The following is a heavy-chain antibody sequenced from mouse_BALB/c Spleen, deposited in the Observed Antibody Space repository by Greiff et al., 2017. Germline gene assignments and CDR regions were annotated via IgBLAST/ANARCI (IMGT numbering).Heavy chain of an antibody. D-gene: IGHD1-1*01. CDR2: ISNLAYSI. CDR3: ARDYGSSYAFAY. Sequence: DVHLVESGGGLVQPGGSRKLSCAASGFTFSDYGMAWVRQAPGKGPEWVAFISNLAYSIYYADTVTGRFTISRENAKNTLYLEMSSLRSEDTAMYYCARDYGSSYAFAYWGQGTLVTVSA. V-gene: IGHV5-15*02. J-gene: IGHJ3*01. CDR1: GFTFSDYG.